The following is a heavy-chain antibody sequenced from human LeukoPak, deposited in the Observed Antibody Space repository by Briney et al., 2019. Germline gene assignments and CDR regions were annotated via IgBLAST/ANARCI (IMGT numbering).Heavy chain of an antibody. CDR3: ARDTKYAFDN. D-gene: IGHD2-2*01. CDR2: IGISSGNT. Sequence: GGSLRLSCAASGFTFSSYSMNWVRQAPGKGLEWISYIGISSGNTKYADSVKGRFTISGDKAKSSVYLQMNSLRVEDTAVYYCARDTKYAFDNWGQGTLVTVSS. V-gene: IGHV3-48*01. CDR1: GFTFSSYS. J-gene: IGHJ4*02.